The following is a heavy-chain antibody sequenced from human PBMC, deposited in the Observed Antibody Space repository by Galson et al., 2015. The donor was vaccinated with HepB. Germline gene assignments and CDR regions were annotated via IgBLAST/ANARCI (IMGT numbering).Heavy chain of an antibody. Sequence: SVKVSCKASGYTFTSYDINWVRQATGQGLEWMGWMNPNSGNTGYAQKFQGRVTMTRNTSISTAYMELSSLRSEDTAVYYCARDIAARPPNYYGMDDWGQGTTVTVSS. D-gene: IGHD6-6*01. CDR1: GYTFTSYD. J-gene: IGHJ6*02. V-gene: IGHV1-8*01. CDR2: MNPNSGNT. CDR3: ARDIAARPPNYYGMDD.